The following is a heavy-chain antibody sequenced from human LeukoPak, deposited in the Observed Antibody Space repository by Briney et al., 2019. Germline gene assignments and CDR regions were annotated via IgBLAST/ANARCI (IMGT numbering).Heavy chain of an antibody. Sequence: SEILSLTCTVSGGSISSYYWSWIRQPPGKGLEWIGYIYYSGSTNYNPSLKSRVTISVDTSKNQFSLKLSSVTAADTAVYYCARLLWFGELKLDYYGMDVWGQGTTVTVSS. V-gene: IGHV4-59*01. CDR1: GGSISSYY. D-gene: IGHD3-10*01. J-gene: IGHJ6*02. CDR3: ARLLWFGELKLDYYGMDV. CDR2: IYYSGST.